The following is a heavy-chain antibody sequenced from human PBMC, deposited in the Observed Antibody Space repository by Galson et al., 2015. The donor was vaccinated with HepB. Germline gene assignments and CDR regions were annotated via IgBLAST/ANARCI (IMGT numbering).Heavy chain of an antibody. D-gene: IGHD2-15*01. CDR2: INHSGST. CDR3: ARGRAVVVVAATKGARGTGGTFDP. V-gene: IGHV4-34*01. Sequence: SETLSLTCAVYGGSFSGYYWSWIRQPPGKGLEWIGEINHSGSTNYNPSLKSRVTISVDTSKNQFSLKLSSVTAADTAVYYCARGRAVVVVAATKGARGTGGTFDPWGQGTLVTVSS. CDR1: GGSFSGYY. J-gene: IGHJ5*02.